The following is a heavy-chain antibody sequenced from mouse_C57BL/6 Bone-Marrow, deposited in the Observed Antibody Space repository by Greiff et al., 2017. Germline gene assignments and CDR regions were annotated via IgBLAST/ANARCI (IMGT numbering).Heavy chain of an antibody. CDR2: IDPSDSYT. CDR1: GYTFTSYW. Sequence: QVQLQQPGAELVMPGASVKLSCKASGYTFTSYWMHWVKQRPGQGLEWIGEIDPSDSYTNYNQKFKGKSTLPVDKSSSTAYMQLSSLTSEDSAVYYCARGWLLRPWFAYWGQGTLVTVSA. V-gene: IGHV1-69*01. D-gene: IGHD2-3*01. J-gene: IGHJ3*01. CDR3: ARGWLLRPWFAY.